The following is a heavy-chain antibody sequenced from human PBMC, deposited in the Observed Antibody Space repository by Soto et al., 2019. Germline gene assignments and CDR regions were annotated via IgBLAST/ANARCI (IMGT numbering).Heavy chain of an antibody. D-gene: IGHD1-7*01. Sequence: SETLSLTCTVSGGSISSYYWNWIRQPPGKGLEWIGYIYYSGSTNNNPSLKSRVTISVDTSKNQFSLKLRSVTAAETAVYYWARDPTRGELLYGRDVWGQGTTVTVSS. V-gene: IGHV4-59*01. J-gene: IGHJ6*02. CDR2: IYYSGST. CDR1: GGSISSYY. CDR3: ARDPTRGELLYGRDV.